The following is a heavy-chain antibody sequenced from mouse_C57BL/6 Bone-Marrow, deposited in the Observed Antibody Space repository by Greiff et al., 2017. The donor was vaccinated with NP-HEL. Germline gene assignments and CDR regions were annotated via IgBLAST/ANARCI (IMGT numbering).Heavy chain of an antibody. D-gene: IGHD1-1*01. CDR1: GYTFTSYW. CDR3: ARTGITTVVDWYFDV. V-gene: IGHV1-53*01. CDR2: INPSNGGT. Sequence: VQLQQSGTELVKPGASVKLSCKASGYTFTSYWMHWVKQRPGQGLEWIGNINPSNGGTNYNEKFKSKATLTVDKSSSTAYMQLSSLTSEDSAVYYCARTGITTVVDWYFDVWGTGTTVTVSS. J-gene: IGHJ1*03.